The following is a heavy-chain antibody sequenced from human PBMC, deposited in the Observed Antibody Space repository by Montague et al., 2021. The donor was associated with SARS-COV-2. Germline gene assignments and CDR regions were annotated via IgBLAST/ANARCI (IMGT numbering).Heavy chain of an antibody. J-gene: IGHJ2*01. Sequence: SETLSLTCAVYGGSFSAYYWNWIRQPPGKGLEWIGDINHSGRTNFNPSLKSRVTVSLDTSKNQFSLKLNSVTAADTAVYYCASRRYSASGSRWYLDLWGRGTLVTVSS. V-gene: IGHV4-34*01. D-gene: IGHD3-10*01. CDR1: GGSFSAYY. CDR2: INHSGRT. CDR3: ASRRYSASGSRWYLDL.